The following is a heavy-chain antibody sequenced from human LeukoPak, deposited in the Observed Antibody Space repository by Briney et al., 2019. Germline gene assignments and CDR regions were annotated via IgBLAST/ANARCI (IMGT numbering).Heavy chain of an antibody. CDR1: GGTFSSYA. V-gene: IGHV1-69*13. CDR3: ARATRLVGATLDYYYYGMDV. Sequence: SVKVSCKASGGTFSSYAISWVRQAPGQGLEWVGGIIPIFGTANYAQKFQGRVTITADESTSTAYMELSSLRSEDTAVYYCARATRLVGATLDYYYYGMDVWGQGTTVTVSS. J-gene: IGHJ6*02. D-gene: IGHD1-26*01. CDR2: IIPIFGTA.